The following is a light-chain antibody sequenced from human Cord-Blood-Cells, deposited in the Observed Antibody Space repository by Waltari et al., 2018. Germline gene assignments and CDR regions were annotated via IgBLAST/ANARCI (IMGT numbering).Light chain of an antibody. CDR3: MQRIEFTIT. V-gene: IGKV2-40*01. CDR2: TLC. J-gene: IGKJ5*01. Sequence: DIVMTQTPLTLPVTPGEPASISCRSSQSLLDSDDGNTYLDWYLQKPGQSPQLLLYTLCYRVAGVRDRLSGSGSGTGFTLKISRVEAEDVGVYECMQRIEFTITVGQGTRLGIK. CDR1: QSLLDSDDGNTY.